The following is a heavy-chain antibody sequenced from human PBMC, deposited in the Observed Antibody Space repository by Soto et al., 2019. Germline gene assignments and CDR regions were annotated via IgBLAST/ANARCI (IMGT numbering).Heavy chain of an antibody. D-gene: IGHD3-3*01. Sequence: KSGGSLRLSCAASGFTFSSYSMNWVRQAPGKGLEWVSSISSSSSYIYYADSVKGRFTISRDNAKNSLYLQMNSLRAEDTAVYYCARPREYDFWSGRYPYYYYGMDVWGQGTTVTVSS. CDR3: ARPREYDFWSGRYPYYYYGMDV. J-gene: IGHJ6*02. V-gene: IGHV3-21*01. CDR1: GFTFSSYS. CDR2: ISSSSSYI.